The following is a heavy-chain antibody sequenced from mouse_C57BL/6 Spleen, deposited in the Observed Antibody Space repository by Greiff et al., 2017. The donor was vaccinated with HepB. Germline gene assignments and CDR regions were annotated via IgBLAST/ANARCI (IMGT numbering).Heavy chain of an antibody. CDR1: GYTFTSYW. CDR3: ARREVYYGSRYDAMDY. CDR2: IYPGSGST. D-gene: IGHD1-1*01. Sequence: VQLQQPGAELVKPGASVKMSCKASGYTFTSYWITWVKQRPGQGLEWIGDIYPGSGSTNYNEKFKSKATLTVDTSSSTAYMQLSSLTSEDSAVYYCARREVYYGSRYDAMDYWGKGTSVTVAS. J-gene: IGHJ4*01. V-gene: IGHV1-55*01.